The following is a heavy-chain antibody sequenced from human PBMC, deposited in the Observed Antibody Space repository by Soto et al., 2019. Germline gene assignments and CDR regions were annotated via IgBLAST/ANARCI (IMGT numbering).Heavy chain of an antibody. Sequence: DSGPTLVNPTQTLTLTCTFSGFSLSTSGMCVSWIRQPPGKALEWLALIDWDDDKYYSTSLKTRLTISKDTSKNQVVLTMTNMDPVDTTTYYCARISGSSWLFDYWGQGTLVTVSS. CDR3: ARISGSSWLFDY. D-gene: IGHD6-13*01. V-gene: IGHV2-70*01. CDR2: IDWDDDK. J-gene: IGHJ4*02. CDR1: GFSLSTSGMC.